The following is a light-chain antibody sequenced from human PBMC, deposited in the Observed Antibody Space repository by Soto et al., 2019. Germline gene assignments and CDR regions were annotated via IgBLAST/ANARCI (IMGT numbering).Light chain of an antibody. J-gene: IGKJ2*01. CDR2: GAS. CDR3: KKYNNWPRYT. Sequence: EIVMTQSPATLSVSPGERATLSCRASQSVSSNLAWYQQKPGQAPRLLIYGASTRATGIPARFSGSGSGTEFTLTISSLQSEDFAVYYCKKYNNWPRYTFGQGTKLEIK. V-gene: IGKV3-15*01. CDR1: QSVSSN.